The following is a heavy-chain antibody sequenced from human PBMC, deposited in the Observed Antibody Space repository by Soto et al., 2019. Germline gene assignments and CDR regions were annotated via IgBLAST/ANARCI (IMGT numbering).Heavy chain of an antibody. Sequence: GESLKISCAASGFTFSSYDMHWVRQATGKGLEWVSAIGTAGDTYYPGSVKGRFTISRENAKNSLYLQMNSLRAEDTAVYYCARVGFELLLDYWGQGTLVTVSS. D-gene: IGHD2-2*01. V-gene: IGHV3-13*01. CDR1: GFTFSSYD. CDR3: ARVGFELLLDY. CDR2: IGTAGDT. J-gene: IGHJ4*02.